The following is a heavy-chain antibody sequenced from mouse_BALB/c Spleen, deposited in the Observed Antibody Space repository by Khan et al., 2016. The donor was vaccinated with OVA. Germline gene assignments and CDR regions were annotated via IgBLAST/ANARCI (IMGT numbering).Heavy chain of an antibody. CDR3: WILR. CDR1: GFTFSNYW. CDR2: IRLKSDDYVT. V-gene: IGHV6-6*02. J-gene: IGHJ2*01. Sequence: EVKVEESGGGLVQPGGSMKLSCVASGFTFSNYWMNWVCQSPEKGLEWVAEIRLKSDDYVTHYAESVKGRFTISRADSKSSVYMQMTKLRAEDTGIYYCWILRWGKGTTLTVSS.